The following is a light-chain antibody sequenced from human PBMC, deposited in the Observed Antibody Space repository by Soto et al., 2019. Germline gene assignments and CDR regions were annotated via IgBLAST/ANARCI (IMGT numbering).Light chain of an antibody. V-gene: IGLV1-44*01. CDR2: SNY. CDR3: AAWDDSLNGQVV. Sequence: QSVLTQPPSASGTPGQKVTISCSGSSSNIGSNTVNWYQQLPGTAPKLLIYSNYQRPSGVPDRFSGSKSGTSASLAISGLQSEDEADYYCAAWDDSLNGQVVFGGGTKLTVL. J-gene: IGLJ2*01. CDR1: SSNIGSNT.